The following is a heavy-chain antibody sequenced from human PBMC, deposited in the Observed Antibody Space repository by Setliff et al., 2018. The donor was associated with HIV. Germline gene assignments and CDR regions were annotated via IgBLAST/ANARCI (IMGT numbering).Heavy chain of an antibody. J-gene: IGHJ4*02. CDR1: GVSISGHF. CDR3: ARLIHTGLLYFDY. V-gene: IGHV4-4*09. D-gene: IGHD2-8*02. CDR2: IYTSGTT. Sequence: SETLSLTCFVSGVSISGHFWGWIRQPPGKGLEWIGYIYTSGTTEYNPSLDSRVTISVDTSRDQFFLNLRSVTAADTALYFCARLIHTGLLYFDYWGLGMLVT.